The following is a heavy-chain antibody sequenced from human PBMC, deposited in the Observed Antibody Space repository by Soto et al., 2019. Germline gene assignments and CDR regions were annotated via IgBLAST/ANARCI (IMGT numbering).Heavy chain of an antibody. CDR2: IDPSDSYT. J-gene: IGHJ6*02. CDR1: GYSFTSYW. CDR3: ARHGVATISYYGRDX. V-gene: IGHV5-10-1*01. D-gene: IGHD5-12*01. Sequence: GESLKISWKGSGYSFTSYWISWVRQMPGKGLEWMGRIDPSDSYTNYSQSFQGHVTISADKSISTAYLQWSSLNASDTAMYYCARHGVATISYYGRDXWGQGTTVTIS.